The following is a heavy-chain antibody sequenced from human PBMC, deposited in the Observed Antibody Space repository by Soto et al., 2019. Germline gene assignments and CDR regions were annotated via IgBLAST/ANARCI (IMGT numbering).Heavy chain of an antibody. J-gene: IGHJ4*02. V-gene: IGHV4-39*02. CDR3: ARLVVVAPVANV. CDR2: IFYTGTT. CDR1: GGSINYNSYH. D-gene: IGHD2-2*01. Sequence: QLQLQESGPGLVKPSETLSLTCSVSGGSINYNSYHWGWIRQPPGQGLEWIGSIFYTGTTFYNPSLERRVTMSVDTAKTSFSLHLTSVTAADTAVYFCARLVVVAPVANVWGQGTLVTVSS.